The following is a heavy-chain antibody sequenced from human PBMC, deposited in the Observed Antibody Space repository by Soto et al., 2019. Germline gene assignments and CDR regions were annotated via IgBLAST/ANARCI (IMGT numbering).Heavy chain of an antibody. Sequence: QVQLVQSGAEVKKPGASVKVSCKASGYTFTGYYMHWVRQAPGQGLEWMGWINPNSGGTNYAQKLQGWVTMTRDTSISTAYMELSRLRSDDTAVYYCARDRLEMATITAYYYGMDVWGQGTTVTVSS. CDR3: ARDRLEMATITAYYYGMDV. V-gene: IGHV1-2*04. CDR2: INPNSGGT. J-gene: IGHJ6*02. D-gene: IGHD5-12*01. CDR1: GYTFTGYY.